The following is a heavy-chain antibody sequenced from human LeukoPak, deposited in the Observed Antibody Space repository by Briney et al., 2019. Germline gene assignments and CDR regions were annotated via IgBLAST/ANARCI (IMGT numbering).Heavy chain of an antibody. Sequence: PSETLSHTCTVSGGSISGHYWSWIRQPPGKGLEWIGHVSYSGTTKYNAPLKSRVTISVDTSKNQFSLRLNSVTAADTSVYYCARQWGANGYGYFDYWGQGTLVTVSS. D-gene: IGHD5-12*01. CDR3: ARQWGANGYGYFDY. CDR2: VSYSGTT. CDR1: GGSISGHY. V-gene: IGHV4-59*08. J-gene: IGHJ4*02.